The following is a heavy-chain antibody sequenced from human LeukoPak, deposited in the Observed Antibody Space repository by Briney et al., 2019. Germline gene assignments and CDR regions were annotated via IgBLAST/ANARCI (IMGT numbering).Heavy chain of an antibody. V-gene: IGHV1-8*01. Sequence: GASVKVSCKASGYTFTNYDINWVRQAPGQGLEWMGWMHPSNGDTGYAQKFQGRVTMTRNTSTTTAYMELSSLRSDDTAVYYCARRVRGVVIFSRAQGSFDLWGQGTLVTVSS. J-gene: IGHJ3*01. CDR1: GYTFTNYD. CDR3: ARRVRGVVIFSRAQGSFDL. D-gene: IGHD3-10*01. CDR2: MHPSNGDT.